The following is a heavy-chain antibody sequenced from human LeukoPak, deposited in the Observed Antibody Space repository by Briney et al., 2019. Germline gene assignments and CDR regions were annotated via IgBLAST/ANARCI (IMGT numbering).Heavy chain of an antibody. CDR2: ISGSGGST. D-gene: IGHD3-3*01. V-gene: IGHV3-23*01. CDR1: GFTFSSYA. J-gene: IGHJ4*02. CDR3: AKDRSGYSTPFDY. Sequence: GGSLRLSCAASGFTFSSYAMSWVRQAPGQGLEWVSAISGSGGSTYYADSVKGRFTISRDNSKNTLYLQMNSLRAEDTAVYYCAKDRSGYSTPFDYWGQGTLVTVSS.